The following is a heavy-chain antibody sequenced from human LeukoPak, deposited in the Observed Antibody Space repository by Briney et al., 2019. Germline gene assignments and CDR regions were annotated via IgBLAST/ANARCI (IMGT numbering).Heavy chain of an antibody. CDR2: FDPEDGET. J-gene: IGHJ4*02. CDR3: ATEGITGTTGDY. CDR1: GYTLTELS. D-gene: IGHD1-7*01. Sequence: ASVKVSCKVSGYTLTELSMHWVRQAPGKGLEWMGGFDPEDGETIYAQKFQGRVTMTEDTSTDTAYTELSSLRSEDTAVYYCATEGITGTTGDYWGQGTLVTVSS. V-gene: IGHV1-24*01.